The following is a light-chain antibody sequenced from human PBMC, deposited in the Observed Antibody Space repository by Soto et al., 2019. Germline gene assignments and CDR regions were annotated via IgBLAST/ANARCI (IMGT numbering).Light chain of an antibody. V-gene: IGKV3-15*01. J-gene: IGKJ2*01. Sequence: EIVMTQSPATLSVSPGERATLSCRASQSVRSNLAWYQQKPGQAPRLLIYDASTRTTGIPATFSGSGSGTEFTLTSSSPQSEDFGVYFCQQYQNWRWPTFGQGTKLEIK. CDR1: QSVRSN. CDR2: DAS. CDR3: QQYQNWRWPT.